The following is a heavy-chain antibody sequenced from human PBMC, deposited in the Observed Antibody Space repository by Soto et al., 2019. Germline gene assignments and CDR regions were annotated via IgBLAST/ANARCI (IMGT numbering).Heavy chain of an antibody. D-gene: IGHD3-9*01. CDR1: GLSFSSYA. J-gene: IGHJ4*02. Sequence: EVQVLESGGGLAQPGRSLRLSCAASGLSFSSYAMTWVRQSPGKGLEWVSSISRSGNSTYSADSVRGRFTISRDNSKNTLYLQMNSLRAEDTAVYYCAKDAKILDWLPTSYYFDFWGQGTLVTVSS. CDR2: ISRSGNST. V-gene: IGHV3-23*01. CDR3: AKDAKILDWLPTSYYFDF.